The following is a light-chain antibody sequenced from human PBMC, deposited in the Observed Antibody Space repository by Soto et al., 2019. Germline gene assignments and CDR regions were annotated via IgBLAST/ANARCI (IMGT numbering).Light chain of an antibody. Sequence: DIQMTQSPSTLSASVGDTISISCRASQSADRWLAWYQQKPGKAPQVLIHGASNLEGGVSSRFSGSGSGTEFALTISSLQPDDFATYYCQQYHTYWTFGQGTKVDIK. J-gene: IGKJ1*01. CDR1: QSADRW. CDR2: GAS. CDR3: QQYHTYWT. V-gene: IGKV1-5*01.